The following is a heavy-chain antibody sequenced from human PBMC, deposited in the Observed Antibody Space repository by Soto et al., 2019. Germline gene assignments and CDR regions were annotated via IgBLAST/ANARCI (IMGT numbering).Heavy chain of an antibody. CDR2: IIPVFGTA. CDR3: ARAPCAGSGWCYYYYGMDV. Sequence: SVKVSCKASGGTFSSYAISWVRQAPGQGLEWMGGIIPVFGTANYAQKFQGRVTITADESTSTAYMELSSLRSEDTAVYYCARAPCAGSGWCYYYYGMDVWGQGTTVTVSS. CDR1: GGTFSSYA. D-gene: IGHD6-19*01. J-gene: IGHJ6*02. V-gene: IGHV1-69*13.